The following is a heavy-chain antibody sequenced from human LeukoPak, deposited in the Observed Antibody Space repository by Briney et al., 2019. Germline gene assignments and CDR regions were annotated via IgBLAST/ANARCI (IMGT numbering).Heavy chain of an antibody. CDR1: GGSFSGYY. Sequence: SETLSLTCAVYGGSFSGYYWSWIRQPPGKGPEWIGEINHSGSTNYNPSLKSRVTISVDTSKNQFSLKLSSVTAADTAVYYCARGPLGDIVVVPAASWFDPWGQGTLVTVSS. D-gene: IGHD2-2*01. J-gene: IGHJ5*02. CDR3: ARGPLGDIVVVPAASWFDP. V-gene: IGHV4-34*01. CDR2: INHSGST.